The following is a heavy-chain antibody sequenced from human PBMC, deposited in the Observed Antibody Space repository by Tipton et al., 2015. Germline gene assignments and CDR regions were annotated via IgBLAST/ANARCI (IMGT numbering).Heavy chain of an antibody. CDR1: GYSISSGYY. J-gene: IGHJ6*02. D-gene: IGHD3-3*01. V-gene: IGHV4-38-2*02. CDR3: ARDLEHGMDV. Sequence: TLSLTCDVSGYSISSGYYWGWIRQPPGKGLEWIGSIFHRGDTNYNPSLKSRVTISVDTSKNEFSLKLRSVTAADTAVYYCARDLEHGMDVWGQGTTVTVSS. CDR2: IFHRGDT.